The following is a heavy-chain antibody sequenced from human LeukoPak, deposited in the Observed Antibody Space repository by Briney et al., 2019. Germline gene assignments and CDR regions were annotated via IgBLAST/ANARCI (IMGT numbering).Heavy chain of an antibody. CDR1: GFTFSSYS. CDR3: ARGNSGYDSNFDY. CDR2: ISSSNYI. Sequence: GGSLRLSCAASGFTFSSYSMNWVRQAPGKGLEWVSSISSSNYIYYADSVKGRLTISRDNAKNSLYLQMNSLRAEDTAVYYCARGNSGYDSNFDYWGQGTLVTVSS. V-gene: IGHV3-21*01. J-gene: IGHJ4*02. D-gene: IGHD5-12*01.